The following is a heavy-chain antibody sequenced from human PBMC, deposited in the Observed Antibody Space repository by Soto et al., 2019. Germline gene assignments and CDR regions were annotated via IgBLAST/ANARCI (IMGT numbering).Heavy chain of an antibody. Sequence: SETLSLTCTVSGGSISSGGYYWSWIRQHPGKGLEWIGYIYYSGSTYYNPSLKSRVTISVDTSKNQFSLKLSSVTAADTAVYYCARGLKSAARRNIWFGELLRSPEFDYWGQGTLVTVSS. V-gene: IGHV4-31*03. CDR3: ARGLKSAARRNIWFGELLRSPEFDY. D-gene: IGHD3-10*01. CDR1: GGSISSGGYY. CDR2: IYYSGST. J-gene: IGHJ4*02.